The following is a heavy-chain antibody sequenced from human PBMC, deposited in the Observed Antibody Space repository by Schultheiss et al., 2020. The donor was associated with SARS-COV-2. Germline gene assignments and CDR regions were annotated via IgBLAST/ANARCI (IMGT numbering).Heavy chain of an antibody. J-gene: IGHJ2*01. CDR2: IIPIFGTA. Sequence: SVKVSCKASGGTFSSYAISWVRQAPGQGLEWMGGIIPIFGTANYAQKFQGRVTITADESTSTAYMELSSLRSEDTAVYYCARDRYDFWSGYVSYWYFDLWGRGTRVTV. CDR3: ARDRYDFWSGYVSYWYFDL. D-gene: IGHD3-3*01. V-gene: IGHV1-69*13. CDR1: GGTFSSYA.